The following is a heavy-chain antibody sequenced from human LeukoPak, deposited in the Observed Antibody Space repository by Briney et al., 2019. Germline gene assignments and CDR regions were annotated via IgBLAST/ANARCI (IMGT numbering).Heavy chain of an antibody. Sequence: SVKVSCKASGGTFSSYAISWVRQAPGQGLEWMGGIIPIFGTANYAQKFQGRVTITADKSTSTAYMELSSLRSEDTAVYYCARVAPYGDYYYYYYMDVWGKGTTVTVSS. CDR2: IIPIFGTA. CDR3: ARVAPYGDYYYYYYMDV. J-gene: IGHJ6*03. D-gene: IGHD4-17*01. V-gene: IGHV1-69*06. CDR1: GGTFSSYA.